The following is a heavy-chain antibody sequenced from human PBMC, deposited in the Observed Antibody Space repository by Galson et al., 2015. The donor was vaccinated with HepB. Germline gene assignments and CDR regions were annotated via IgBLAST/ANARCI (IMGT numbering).Heavy chain of an antibody. D-gene: IGHD3-10*01. CDR3: ARVTDSSGADY. V-gene: IGHV4-4*07. CDR2: IYTSGST. CDR1: GGSISSYY. Sequence: LTCTVSGGSISSYYWSWIRQPAGKGLEWIGRIYTSGSTNYNPSLKSRVTMSVDTSKNQFSLKPSSVTAADTAVYYCARVTDSSGADYWGQGTLVTVSS. J-gene: IGHJ4*02.